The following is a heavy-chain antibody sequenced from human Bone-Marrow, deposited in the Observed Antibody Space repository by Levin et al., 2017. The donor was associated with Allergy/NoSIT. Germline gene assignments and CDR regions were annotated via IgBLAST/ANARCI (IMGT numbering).Heavy chain of an antibody. CDR2: IRYSGST. D-gene: IGHD6-19*01. J-gene: IGHJ4*02. CDR1: GGSISGYF. Sequence: SETLSLTCTVSGGSISGYFWSWIRQSPGKGREWIGNIRYSGSTNYNPSLKSRVTLLIDTSENQLYLRLTSVTAADTAIYYCARLPDISGWPFDYWGQGTLVTVSS. V-gene: IGHV4-59*01. CDR3: ARLPDISGWPFDY.